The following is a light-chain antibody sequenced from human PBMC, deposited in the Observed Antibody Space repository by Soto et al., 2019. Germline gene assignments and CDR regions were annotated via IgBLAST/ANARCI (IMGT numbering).Light chain of an antibody. CDR3: QQYNTYSRT. V-gene: IGKV1-5*03. CDR2: KAS. Sequence: DIQMTQSPSTLSASVGDRVTITCRASQSVNIWLAWYQQKPGKAPKLLIYKASSLESVVPSRFSGSGSETEFTLTISSLQPDDFANYYCQQYNTYSRTCGQGTKVDIK. CDR1: QSVNIW. J-gene: IGKJ1*01.